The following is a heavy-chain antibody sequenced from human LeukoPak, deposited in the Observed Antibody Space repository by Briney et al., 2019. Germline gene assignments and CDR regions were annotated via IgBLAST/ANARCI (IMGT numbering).Heavy chain of an antibody. CDR3: ARQGSCNNTNCNRWFDP. D-gene: IGHD2-2*01. J-gene: IGHJ5*02. CDR1: GYSISSGYY. V-gene: IGHV4-38-2*01. Sequence: PSETLSLTCDVSGYSISSGYYWGWIRQPPGEGLEWIASIYHNGDTYYNSSLRSRVTISVDTSKNQFSLKVRSVTAADTALHYCARQGSCNNTNCNRWFDPWGQGILVTVSS. CDR2: IYHNGDT.